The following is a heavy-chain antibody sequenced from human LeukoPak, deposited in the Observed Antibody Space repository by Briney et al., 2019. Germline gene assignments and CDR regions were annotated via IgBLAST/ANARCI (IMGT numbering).Heavy chain of an antibody. V-gene: IGHV4-39*01. D-gene: IGHD6-19*01. Sequence: SETLSLTCTVSGGSISSSSYYWGWIRQPAGKGLEWIGSIYYSGSTYYNPSLKSRVTISVDTSKNQFSLKLSSVTAADTAVYYCARHKSGWYIDRWGQGTLVTVSS. J-gene: IGHJ4*02. CDR2: IYYSGST. CDR1: GGSISSSSYY. CDR3: ARHKSGWYIDR.